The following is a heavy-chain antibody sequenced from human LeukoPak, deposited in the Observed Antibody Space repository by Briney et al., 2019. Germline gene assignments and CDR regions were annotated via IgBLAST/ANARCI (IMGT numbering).Heavy chain of an antibody. V-gene: IGHV3-30-3*01. CDR2: ISYDGSNK. Sequence: GGSLRLSCAASGFTFSSYAMHWVRQAPGKGLEWVAVISYDGSNKYYADSVKGRFTISRDNSKNTLYLQMNSLRAEDTAVYYCARDRRRVVDYWGQGTLVTVSS. CDR1: GFTFSSYA. CDR3: ARDRRRVVDY. D-gene: IGHD2-15*01. J-gene: IGHJ4*02.